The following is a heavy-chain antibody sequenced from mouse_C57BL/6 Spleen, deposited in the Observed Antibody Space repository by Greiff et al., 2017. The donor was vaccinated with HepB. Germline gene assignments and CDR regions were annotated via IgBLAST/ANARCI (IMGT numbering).Heavy chain of an antibody. CDR2: IRNKANGYTT. CDR1: GFTFTDYY. CDR3: ARSNWDGAMDY. D-gene: IGHD4-1*01. V-gene: IGHV7-3*01. Sequence: EVHLVESGGGLVQPGGSLSLSCAASGFTFTDYYMSWVRQPPGKALEWLGFIRNKANGYTTEYSASVKGRFTISRDNSPSILYLQMNALRAEDSATYYCARSNWDGAMDYWGQGTSVTVSS. J-gene: IGHJ4*01.